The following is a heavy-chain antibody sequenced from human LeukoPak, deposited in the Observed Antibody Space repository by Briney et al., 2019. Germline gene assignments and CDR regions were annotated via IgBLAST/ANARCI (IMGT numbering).Heavy chain of an antibody. D-gene: IGHD3-22*01. V-gene: IGHV3-11*04. J-gene: IGHJ5*02. CDR1: GFSFSDSY. CDR2: ISTRGRTI. CDR3: ARVSGDYFVP. Sequence: GGSLRLSCAASGFSFSDSYMSWIRQAPGKGLQWVSYISTRGRTINYGDSVKGRFTISRDNAKNSLYLQMNSLRAEDTAVYYCARVSGDYFVPWGQGTLVTVSS.